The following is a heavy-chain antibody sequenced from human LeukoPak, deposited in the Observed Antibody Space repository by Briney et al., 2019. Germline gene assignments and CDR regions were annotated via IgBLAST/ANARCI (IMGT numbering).Heavy chain of an antibody. CDR3: ARSPGITMVRGVIDENWFDP. V-gene: IGHV1-18*01. Sequence: GASVKVSCKASGYTFTSYGISWVRQAPGQGLEWMGWISAYNGNTNYAQKLQGRVTMTTDTSTSTAYMELRSLRSDDTAVYYCARSPGITMVRGVIDENWFDPWGQGTLVTVSS. CDR2: ISAYNGNT. D-gene: IGHD3-10*01. J-gene: IGHJ5*02. CDR1: GYTFTSYG.